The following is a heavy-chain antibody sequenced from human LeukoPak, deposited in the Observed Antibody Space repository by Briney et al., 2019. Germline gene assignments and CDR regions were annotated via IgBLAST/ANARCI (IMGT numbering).Heavy chain of an antibody. V-gene: IGHV3-74*01. D-gene: IGHD2-15*01. J-gene: IGHJ6*02. CDR3: ARVSVATYYYYGMDV. Sequence: NSDGSSTSYADSVKGRFTISRDNAKNTLYLQMNSLRAEDTAVYYCARVSVATYYYYGMDVWGQGTTVTVSS. CDR2: NSDGSST.